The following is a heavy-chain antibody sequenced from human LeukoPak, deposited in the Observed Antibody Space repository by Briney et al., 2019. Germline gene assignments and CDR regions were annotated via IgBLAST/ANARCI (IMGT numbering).Heavy chain of an antibody. Sequence: SETLSLTCTVSGGSVSSGSYYWSWIRQPPGKGLEWIGCIDYSGSTYYNPSLKSRVTVSADTSKNQFSLKLTSVAAADTAVYYCARRWYHAYCDYWGQGSLVTVSS. CDR3: ARRWYHAYCDY. D-gene: IGHD2-15*01. J-gene: IGHJ4*02. CDR1: GGSVSSGSYY. CDR2: IDYSGST. V-gene: IGHV4-61*01.